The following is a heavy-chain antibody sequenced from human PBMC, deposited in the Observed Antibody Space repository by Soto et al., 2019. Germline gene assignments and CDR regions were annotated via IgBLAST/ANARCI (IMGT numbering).Heavy chain of an antibody. Sequence: GGSLRLSCAASGFTFSSYWMHWVRQAPGKGLVWVSRINSDGSSTSYADSVKGRFTISRDNAKNTLYLQMNSLRAEDTAVYYCASYPAWGSSGWSTFDYWGQGTLVTVSS. CDR2: INSDGSST. V-gene: IGHV3-74*01. D-gene: IGHD6-19*01. CDR3: ASYPAWGSSGWSTFDY. J-gene: IGHJ4*02. CDR1: GFTFSSYW.